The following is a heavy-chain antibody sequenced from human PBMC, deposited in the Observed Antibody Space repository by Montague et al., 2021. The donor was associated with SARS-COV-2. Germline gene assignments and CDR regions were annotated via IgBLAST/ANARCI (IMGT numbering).Heavy chain of an antibody. CDR2: IFHSRTI. D-gene: IGHD6-13*01. V-gene: IGHV4-4*02. CDR3: ATVSRRTAAGTRDYFGLDV. J-gene: IGHJ6*02. CDR1: GDSISTGTW. Sequence: SETLSLTCRVSGDSISTGTWWTWVRQTPGKGLEWIGEIFHSRTINYNPSLKSRASISVDKPNTYFSLRLSSLIAADTAVYYCATVSRRTAAGTRDYFGLDVWGQGTTVVVSS.